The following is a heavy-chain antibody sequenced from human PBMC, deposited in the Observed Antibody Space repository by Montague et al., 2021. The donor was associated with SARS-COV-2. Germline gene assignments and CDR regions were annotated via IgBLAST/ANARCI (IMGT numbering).Heavy chain of an antibody. CDR3: ARDFDY. J-gene: IGHJ4*02. CDR2: MYYSGST. Sequence: SETLSLTCTVSGGSISSYYWSWIRQPPGKGLEWIGYMYYSGSTNYSLSLKSRVTLSVDTSKNQFSLKLSSVTAADTAVYYCARDFDYWGQGTLVTVSS. CDR1: GGSISSYY. V-gene: IGHV4-59*13.